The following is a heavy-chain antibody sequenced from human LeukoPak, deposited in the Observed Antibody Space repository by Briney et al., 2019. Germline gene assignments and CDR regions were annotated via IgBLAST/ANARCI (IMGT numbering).Heavy chain of an antibody. V-gene: IGHV3-9*01. Sequence: GGSLRLSCAASGFTFDDYAMHWVRQAPGKGLEWVSGISWNSGSIGYADSVKGRFTISRDNAKNSLYLQMNSLRAEDTALYYCAKVAMVRSPYYYYYGMDVWGQGTTVTVSS. D-gene: IGHD3-10*01. J-gene: IGHJ6*02. CDR2: ISWNSGSI. CDR1: GFTFDDYA. CDR3: AKVAMVRSPYYYYYGMDV.